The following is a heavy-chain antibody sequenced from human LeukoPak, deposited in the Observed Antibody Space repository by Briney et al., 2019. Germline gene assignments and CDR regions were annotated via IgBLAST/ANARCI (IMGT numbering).Heavy chain of an antibody. CDR2: ITRSSSHK. V-gene: IGHV3-21*01. J-gene: IGHJ4*02. CDR3: VRACGGDCYLGDY. CDR1: GFTFRDYS. D-gene: IGHD2-21*02. Sequence: GGSLRLSCAASGFTFRDYSMTWVRQAPGKGLEWVSSITRSSSHKYYADSVKGRFTISRDNAKNSLYLQMNSLRAEGTAVYYCVRACGGDCYLGDYWGQGTLVTVSS.